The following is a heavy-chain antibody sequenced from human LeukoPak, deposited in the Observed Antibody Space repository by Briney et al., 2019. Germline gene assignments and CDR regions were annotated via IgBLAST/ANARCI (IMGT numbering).Heavy chain of an antibody. V-gene: IGHV3-7*01. Sequence: PGGSLRLSCAASGFTFSSYWMSWVRQAPGKGLEWVANIKQDESEKYYVDSVKGRFTISRDNAKNSLYLQMNSLRAEDTAVYYCARDGWYYDSSGFYWGQGTLVTVSS. CDR2: IKQDESEK. CDR1: GFTFSSYW. D-gene: IGHD3-22*01. CDR3: ARDGWYYDSSGFY. J-gene: IGHJ4*02.